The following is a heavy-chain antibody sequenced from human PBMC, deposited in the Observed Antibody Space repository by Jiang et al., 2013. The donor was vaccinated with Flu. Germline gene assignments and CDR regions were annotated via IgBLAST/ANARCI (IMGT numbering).Heavy chain of an antibody. CDR1: GGSISSDDYY. CDR3: ARAQKYSGFELPYFGH. Sequence: GSGLVKPSETLSLTCTVSGGSISSDDYYWGWIRQSPGRGLEWVGSIYDDGTTYYNPSLKSRVTILVDTSNNRFSLKLSSVTAADTAVYYCARAQKYSGFELPYFGHWGQGTLVTVSS. V-gene: IGHV4-39*07. J-gene: IGHJ4*02. CDR2: IYDDGTT. D-gene: IGHD5-12*01.